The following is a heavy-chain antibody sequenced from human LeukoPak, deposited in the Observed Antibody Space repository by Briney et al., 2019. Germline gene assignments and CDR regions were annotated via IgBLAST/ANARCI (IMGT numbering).Heavy chain of an antibody. CDR2: ISSSSSYL. CDR3: ARETPMIVVTGGFDP. D-gene: IGHD3-22*01. V-gene: IGHV3-21*01. CDR1: GFTFSSYS. J-gene: IGHJ5*02. Sequence: GGSLRLSCAASGFTFSSYSMNWVRQAPGKGLEWVSSISSSSSYLYYYADSVKGRFTISRDNAKNSLYLQMNSLRAEGTAVYYCARETPMIVVTGGFDPWGQGTLVTVSS.